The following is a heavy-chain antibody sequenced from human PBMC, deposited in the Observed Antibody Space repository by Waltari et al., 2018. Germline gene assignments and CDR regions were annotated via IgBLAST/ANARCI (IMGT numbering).Heavy chain of an antibody. J-gene: IGHJ3*02. CDR1: GGSFSGYY. CDR2: INHSGST. D-gene: IGHD4-4*01. CDR3: ASGGNSGRAYAFDI. V-gene: IGHV4-34*01. Sequence: QVQLQQWGAGLLKPSETLSLTCAVYGGSFSGYYWSWIRQPPGKGLEWIGEINHSGSTNYNPSLKSRVTISVDTSKNQFSLKLSSVTAADTAVYYCASGGNSGRAYAFDIWGQGTMVTVSS.